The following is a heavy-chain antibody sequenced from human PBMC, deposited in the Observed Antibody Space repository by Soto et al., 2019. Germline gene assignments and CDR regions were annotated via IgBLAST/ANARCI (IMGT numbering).Heavy chain of an antibody. V-gene: IGHV4-61*01. CDR2: IYYSGTT. Sequence: QVQLQESGPGLVKPSETLSLTCAVSGDSVSNDNYYWSWIRQPPGKGLEWIGYIYYSGTTNYNSYLKSRRSLSVDMSKNQFSLKLAAVTAADTAVYFGARSQRGRTACTCDYWGQGALVTVSS. CDR3: ARSQRGRTACTCDY. D-gene: IGHD3-16*01. CDR1: GDSVSNDNYY. J-gene: IGHJ4*02.